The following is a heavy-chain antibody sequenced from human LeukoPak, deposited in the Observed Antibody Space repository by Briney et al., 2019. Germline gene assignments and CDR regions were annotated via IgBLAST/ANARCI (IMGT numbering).Heavy chain of an antibody. CDR2: ISSSGDLI. D-gene: IGHD2-15*01. J-gene: IGHJ5*02. CDR3: AKGYCSGGSCYSPPGFDP. Sequence: TGGSLRLSCAASGFTFSSYAMSWVRQAPGKGLEWVSSISSSGDLIYYADSVKGRFTISRDNAKNSLYLQMNSLRAEDTAVYYCAKGYCSGGSCYSPPGFDPWGQGTLVTVSS. CDR1: GFTFSSYA. V-gene: IGHV3-23*01.